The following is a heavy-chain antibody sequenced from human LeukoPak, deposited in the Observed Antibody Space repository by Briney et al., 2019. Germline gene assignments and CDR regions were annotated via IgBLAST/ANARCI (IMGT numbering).Heavy chain of an antibody. J-gene: IGHJ3*01. D-gene: IGHD6-25*01. CDR2: ISYTGNS. Sequence: LETLSLTCSVSGVSITGYFWSWIRQPPGKGLEWIGYISYTGNSNYNPSLNSRVTISLDASNNQFSLRLNSLTPADTAVYYCARDSAYSSDWPDAFDVWGHGTVVTVSS. V-gene: IGHV4-59*01. CDR3: ARDSAYSSDWPDAFDV. CDR1: GVSITGYF.